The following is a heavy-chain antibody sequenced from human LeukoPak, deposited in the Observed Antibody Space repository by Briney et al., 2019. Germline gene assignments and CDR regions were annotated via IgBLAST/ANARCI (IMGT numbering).Heavy chain of an antibody. V-gene: IGHV3-53*01. J-gene: IGHJ4*02. D-gene: IGHD1-26*01. CDR2: LYSAGDT. CDR1: GFAVGANS. Sequence: GGSLRLSCAASGFAVGANSMSWVRQAPGKGLEWVSGLYSAGDTYYADPVKGRFTISRGSSKNTLYLQMNSLRADDTAVYYCATRSGTYYYWGQGTLVTVSS. CDR3: ATRSGTYYY.